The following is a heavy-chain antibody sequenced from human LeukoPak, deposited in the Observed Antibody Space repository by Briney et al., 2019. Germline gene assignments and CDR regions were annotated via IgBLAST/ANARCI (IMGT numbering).Heavy chain of an antibody. Sequence: GGSLRLSCAASGFTFSNYAMRWVRQAAGKGLEWVSAIGGSGGSTYYADSVKGRFTISRDNSKNTLYLQMNSLRAEDTAVYYCAKAGGYDFWSDFDYWGQGTLVTVSS. CDR1: GFTFSNYA. D-gene: IGHD3-3*01. CDR3: AKAGGYDFWSDFDY. V-gene: IGHV3-23*01. J-gene: IGHJ4*02. CDR2: IGGSGGST.